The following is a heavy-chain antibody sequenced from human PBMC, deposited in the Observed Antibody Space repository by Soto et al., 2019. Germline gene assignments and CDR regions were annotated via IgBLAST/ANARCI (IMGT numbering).Heavy chain of an antibody. CDR2: ISSSGSTI. V-gene: IGHV3-48*03. CDR3: ATHTIAAGFDY. CDR1: GFTFSSYE. Sequence: PGGSLRLSCAASGFTFSSYEMNWVRQAPGKGLEWVSYISSSGSTIYYADSVKGRFTISRDNAKNSLYLQMNSLRAEDTAVYYCATHTIAAGFDYWGQGTLVTVSS. J-gene: IGHJ4*02. D-gene: IGHD6-13*01.